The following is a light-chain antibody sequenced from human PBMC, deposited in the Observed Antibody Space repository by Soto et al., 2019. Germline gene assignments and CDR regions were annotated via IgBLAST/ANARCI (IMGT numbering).Light chain of an antibody. J-gene: IGLJ3*02. Sequence: QSARTQPASESGSPGQSITISCTGTSSDVGSYNFVSWYQQHPGKAPKLMIYEGSKRPSGVSNRFSGSKSGNTASLTISGLQAEDETDYYCCSYAGDSAWVFGGGTKVTFL. CDR1: SSDVGSYNF. CDR3: CSYAGDSAWV. CDR2: EGS. V-gene: IGLV2-23*01.